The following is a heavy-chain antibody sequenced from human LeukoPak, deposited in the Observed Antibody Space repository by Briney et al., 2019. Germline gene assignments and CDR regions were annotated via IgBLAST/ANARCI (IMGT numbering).Heavy chain of an antibody. CDR3: ARDSRGAGPDFDY. CDR2: IYYSGST. CDR1: GGSISSSSYY. V-gene: IGHV4-39*07. Sequence: PSETLSLTCTVSGGSISSSSYYWGWIRQPPGKGLEWIGSIYYSGSTYYNPSLKSRVTISVDTSKNQFSLRLSSVTASDTAVYYCARDSRGAGPDFDYWGQGTLVTVSP. J-gene: IGHJ4*02. D-gene: IGHD6-19*01.